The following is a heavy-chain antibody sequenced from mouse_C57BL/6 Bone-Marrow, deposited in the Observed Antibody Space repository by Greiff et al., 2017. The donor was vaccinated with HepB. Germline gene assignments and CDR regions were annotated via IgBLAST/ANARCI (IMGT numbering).Heavy chain of an antibody. D-gene: IGHD1-1*01. CDR1: GYTFTSYC. V-gene: IGHV1-81*01. CDR2: IYPRSGNT. Sequence: VQLQESGAELVRPGASVKLSCKASGYTFTSYCISWVKQRTGQGLEWIGDIYPRSGNTYYNEKFKGKATLTADKSSSTAYMELRILTSEDSAVYFCARLYDGSFYLYFDVWGTGTTVTVSS. J-gene: IGHJ1*03. CDR3: ARLYDGSFYLYFDV.